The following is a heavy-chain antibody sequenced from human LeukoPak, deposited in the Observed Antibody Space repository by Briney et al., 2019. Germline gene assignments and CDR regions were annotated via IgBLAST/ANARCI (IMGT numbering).Heavy chain of an antibody. J-gene: IGHJ4*02. CDR3: ARGSRSGWWENFDY. CDR2: IKQDGSEK. D-gene: IGHD6-19*01. Sequence: GGSLRLSCAASGFTFSSYWMSWVRQAPGKGLEWVANIKQDGSEKYYVDSVKGRFTISRDNAKNSLYLQMNSLRAEDTAVYYCARGSRSGWWENFDYWGQGTLVTVSS. CDR1: GFTFSSYW. V-gene: IGHV3-7*01.